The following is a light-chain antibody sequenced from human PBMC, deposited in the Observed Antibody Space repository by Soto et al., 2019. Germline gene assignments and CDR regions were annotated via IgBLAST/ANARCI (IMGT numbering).Light chain of an antibody. CDR1: QGVNSNL. CDR3: HQYVSSPLT. Sequence: EIVLTQSPGTLSLSPGEGATVSCRASQGVNSNLLAWFQQKPGQAPRLLIHDASRRATGIPDRFSGSGSGTDFTLSISRLEPEDFAVYYCHQYVSSPLTFGQGTKLEIK. CDR2: DAS. V-gene: IGKV3-20*01. J-gene: IGKJ2*01.